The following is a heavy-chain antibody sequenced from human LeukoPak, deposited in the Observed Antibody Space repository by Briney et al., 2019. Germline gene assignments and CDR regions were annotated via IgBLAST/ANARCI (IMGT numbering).Heavy chain of an antibody. V-gene: IGHV1-3*01. Sequence: ASVKVSCKASGYTFTSYAMHWVRQAPGQRLEWMGWINAGNGNTKYSQKFQGRVTITRDTSASTAYMKLSSLRSEDTAVYYCARATWIQLWSFDYWGQGTLVTVSS. D-gene: IGHD5-18*01. CDR1: GYTFTSYA. CDR3: ARATWIQLWSFDY. J-gene: IGHJ4*02. CDR2: INAGNGNT.